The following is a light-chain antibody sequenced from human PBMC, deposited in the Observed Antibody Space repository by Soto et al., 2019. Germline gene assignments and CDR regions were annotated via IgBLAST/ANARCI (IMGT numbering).Light chain of an antibody. V-gene: IGLV3-1*01. CDR2: QDT. J-gene: IGLJ1*01. CDR3: QVWDSNTYV. Sequence: SYEVPQPSSVSVSPGQTASITCSGDKLGNKYACWYQQKPGQSPVLVMYQDTKRPSGIPERFSGSNSGNTATLTISGTQAMDEADYYCQVWDSNTYVFGTGTKVTVL. CDR1: KLGNKY.